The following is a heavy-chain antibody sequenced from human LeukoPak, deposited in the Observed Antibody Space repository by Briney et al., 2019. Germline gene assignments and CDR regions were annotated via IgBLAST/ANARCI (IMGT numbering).Heavy chain of an antibody. D-gene: IGHD4-17*01. CDR3: TARSSVNNFFDY. CDR1: RFTFSNAW. V-gene: IGHV3-15*01. Sequence: SGGSLRLSCAASRFTFSNAWLNWVRQAPGKGLEWVGRIKNKTHGGTPDYAAPVKGRFAISRDDSQSTLYLQMNSLKAGDTAVYYCTARSSVNNFFDYWGQGMLVTVSS. CDR2: IKNKTHGGTP. J-gene: IGHJ4*02.